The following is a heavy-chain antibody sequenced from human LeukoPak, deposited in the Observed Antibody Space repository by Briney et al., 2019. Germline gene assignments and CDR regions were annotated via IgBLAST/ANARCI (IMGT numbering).Heavy chain of an antibody. J-gene: IGHJ5*02. CDR2: IYYSGST. CDR1: GGSINSNSYY. CDR3: VRERLAMVRGVLPKEAWGWFDP. D-gene: IGHD3-10*01. Sequence: PSETLSLTCTVSGGSINSNSYYWGWIRQPPGKGLEWIGNIYYSGSTYYNPSLKSRVTISVDTSKNQFSLELSPVTAADTAVYYCVRERLAMVRGVLPKEAWGWFDPWGQGTRVTVSS. V-gene: IGHV4-39*02.